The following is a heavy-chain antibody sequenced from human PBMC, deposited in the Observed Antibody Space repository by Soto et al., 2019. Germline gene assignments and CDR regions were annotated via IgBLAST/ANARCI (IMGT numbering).Heavy chain of an antibody. CDR3: AKALYYDFRLSGMDV. D-gene: IGHD3-3*01. CDR1: GFTFSSYC. J-gene: IGHJ6*02. V-gene: IGHV3-30*18. CDR2: ISYDGSNK. Sequence: HPGGSLRLSCAASGFTFSSYCMHWVRQAPGKGLEWVAVISYDGSNKYYADSVKGRFTISRDNSKNTLYLQMNSLRAEDTAVYYCAKALYYDFRLSGMDVWGQGTTVTVSS.